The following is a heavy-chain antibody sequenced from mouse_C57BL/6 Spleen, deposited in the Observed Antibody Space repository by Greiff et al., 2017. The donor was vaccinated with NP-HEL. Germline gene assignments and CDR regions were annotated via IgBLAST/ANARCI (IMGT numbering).Heavy chain of an antibody. J-gene: IGHJ2*01. D-gene: IGHD1-1*01. CDR2: IYPGGGYT. V-gene: IGHV1-63*01. CDR3: ARNPYDYGSSWGYFDD. Sequence: QVQLKESGAELVRPGTSVKMSCKASGYTFTNYWIGWAKQRPGHGLEWIGDIYPGGGYTNYNEKFKGKATLTADKSSSTAYMQFSSLTSEDSAIYYCARNPYDYGSSWGYFDDWGKGTTLTVSS. CDR1: GYTFTNYW.